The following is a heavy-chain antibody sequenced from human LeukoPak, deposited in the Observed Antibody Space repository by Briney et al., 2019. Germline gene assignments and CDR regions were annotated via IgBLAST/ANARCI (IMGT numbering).Heavy chain of an antibody. D-gene: IGHD3-3*01. CDR1: GYSISSGYY. Sequence: PSETLSLTCTVSGYSISSGYYWGWIRQPPGKGLECIGSIYHSGSTYYNPSLKSRVTISVDASKNQFSLKLSSVTAADTAVYYCARVIRPRITIFGVVIEGFDYWGQGTLVTVSS. CDR3: ARVIRPRITIFGVVIEGFDY. CDR2: IYHSGST. V-gene: IGHV4-38-2*02. J-gene: IGHJ4*02.